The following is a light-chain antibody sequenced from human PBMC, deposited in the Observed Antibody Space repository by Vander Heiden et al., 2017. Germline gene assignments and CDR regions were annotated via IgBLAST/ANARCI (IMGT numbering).Light chain of an antibody. CDR2: AAS. J-gene: IGKJ3*01. CDR1: QGISSY. Sequence: AIRMTQSPSSFSASTGDRVTITCRASQGISSYLAWYQQKPGKAPKLLIYAASTFQSAVPSRFSGSGSGTDFTLTISCLQSEDFATYYCQQDDSYPRTFGHGTKVDIK. CDR3: QQDDSYPRT. V-gene: IGKV1-8*01.